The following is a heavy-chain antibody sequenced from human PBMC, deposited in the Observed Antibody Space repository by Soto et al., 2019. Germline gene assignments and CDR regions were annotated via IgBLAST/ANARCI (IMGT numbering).Heavy chain of an antibody. V-gene: IGHV4-34*01. Sequence: QVQLQQWGAGLLKPSETLSLTCAVYGGFVSSGSYYWSWIRQPPGKGLEWIGEMSHSGGTHFNPSLKSRVTISVDTSKNQFSLKMSSVTAADTALYYCARVERGTATTVVDAFEIWGPGTMVTVSS. CDR2: MSHSGGT. J-gene: IGHJ3*02. CDR1: GGFVSSGSYY. D-gene: IGHD1-1*01. CDR3: ARVERGTATTVVDAFEI.